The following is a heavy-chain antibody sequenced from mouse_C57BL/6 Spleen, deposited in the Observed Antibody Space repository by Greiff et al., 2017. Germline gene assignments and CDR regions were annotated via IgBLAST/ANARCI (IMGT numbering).Heavy chain of an antibody. CDR3: ARRIYDGYYVYFDY. D-gene: IGHD2-3*01. J-gene: IGHJ2*01. V-gene: IGHV1-54*01. Sequence: VQLQESGAELVRPGTSVKVSCKASGYAFTNYLIEWVKQRPGQGLEWIGVINPGSGGTNYNEKFKGKATLTADKSSSTAYMQLSSLTSEDSAVYFCARRIYDGYYVYFDYWGQGTTLTVSS. CDR1: GYAFTNYL. CDR2: INPGSGGT.